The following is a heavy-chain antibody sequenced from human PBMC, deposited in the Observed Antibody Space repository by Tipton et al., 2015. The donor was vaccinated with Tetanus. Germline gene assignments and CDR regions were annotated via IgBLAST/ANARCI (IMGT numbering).Heavy chain of an antibody. Sequence: TASGFTFSSYGMHWVRQAPGKGLEWVAVISYDGSNKYYADSVKGRFTISRDNSKNTLYLQMNSLRAEDTAVYYCAKDWNDSSGFDPWGQGTLVTVSS. CDR3: AKDWNDSSGFDP. D-gene: IGHD1-1*01. CDR1: GFTFSSYG. V-gene: IGHV3-30*18. CDR2: ISYDGSNK. J-gene: IGHJ5*02.